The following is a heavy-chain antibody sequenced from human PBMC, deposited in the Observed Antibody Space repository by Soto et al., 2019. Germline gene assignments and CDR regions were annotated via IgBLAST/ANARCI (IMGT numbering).Heavy chain of an antibody. V-gene: IGHV3-43*01. Sequence: PGGSLGICCASSVFTFDVYNMPWVRQAPGKGLEWVSLISRDGTNTNYAESVKGRFTISRDNSKNSLYLQMKSLRTEDTALYYCVKETYYYDVSSYYPLGSWGQGTLVTVSS. CDR1: VFTFDVYN. D-gene: IGHD3-22*01. J-gene: IGHJ5*02. CDR2: ISRDGTNT. CDR3: VKETYYYDVSSYYPLGS.